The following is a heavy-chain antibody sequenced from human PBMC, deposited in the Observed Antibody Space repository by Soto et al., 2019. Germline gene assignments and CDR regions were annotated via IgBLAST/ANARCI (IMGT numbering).Heavy chain of an antibody. V-gene: IGHV4-38-2*01. CDR3: ARGDRRYFDWLLTRGAFDI. J-gene: IGHJ3*02. D-gene: IGHD3-9*01. Sequence: SETLSLTCAVSGDSIISIYHWAWIRQSPGRGLEWIASIYHTGTTYYTPSLESRVTISVDTSKNQFSLRLSSVTAADTAVYYCARGDRRYFDWLLTRGAFDIWGQGTMVTVSS. CDR2: IYHTGTT. CDR1: GDSIISIYH.